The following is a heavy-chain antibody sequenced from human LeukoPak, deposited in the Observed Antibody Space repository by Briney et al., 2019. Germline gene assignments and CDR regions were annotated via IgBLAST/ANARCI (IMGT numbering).Heavy chain of an antibody. Sequence: GGSLRLSCAASGFTFSDYYMSWIRQAPGKGLEWVSYISSSSSYTNYADSVKGRFTISRDNAKNSLYLQMNGLRAEDTAVYYCAREQWLVIGFDYWGQGTLVTVSS. CDR1: GFTFSDYY. V-gene: IGHV3-11*06. CDR3: AREQWLVIGFDY. D-gene: IGHD6-19*01. CDR2: ISSSSSYT. J-gene: IGHJ4*02.